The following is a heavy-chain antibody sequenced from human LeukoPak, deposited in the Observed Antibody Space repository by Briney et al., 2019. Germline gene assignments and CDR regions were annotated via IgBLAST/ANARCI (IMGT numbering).Heavy chain of an antibody. J-gene: IGHJ4*02. V-gene: IGHV3-30*18. CDR2: ISYDGSNK. D-gene: IGHD4-23*01. CDR3: AKDPTSDGGNSPFDY. CDR1: GFTFSSYG. Sequence: GGSLRLSCAASGFTFSSYGMHWVRQAPGKGLEWVAVISYDGSNKYYADSVKGRFTISRDNSKNTLYLQMNSLRAEDTAVYYCAKDPTSDGGNSPFDYWGQGTLVTVSS.